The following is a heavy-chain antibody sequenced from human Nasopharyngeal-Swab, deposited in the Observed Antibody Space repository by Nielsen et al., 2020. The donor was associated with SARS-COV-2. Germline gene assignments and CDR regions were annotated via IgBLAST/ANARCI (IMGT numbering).Heavy chain of an antibody. CDR3: AKPRDGGYGSPFDY. J-gene: IGHJ4*02. D-gene: IGHD3-10*01. CDR1: GFTFSNYW. V-gene: IGHV3-66*04. Sequence: GGSLRLSCAPSGFTFSNYWMSWVRQAPGKGLEWVSVIYSGGSTYYADSMKGRFTISRDNSKNTLYLQMNSLRAEDTAVYYCAKPRDGGYGSPFDYWGQGTLVTVSS. CDR2: IYSGGST.